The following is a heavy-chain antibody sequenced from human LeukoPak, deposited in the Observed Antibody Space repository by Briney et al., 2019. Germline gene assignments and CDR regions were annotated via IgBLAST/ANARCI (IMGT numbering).Heavy chain of an antibody. D-gene: IGHD2-2*01. J-gene: IGHJ6*02. V-gene: IGHV3-74*01. Sequence: GGSPRLSCAASGFTFSNHWMLWVRQAPGKGLMWVSLISTDGKSTRYAESVKGRFTISRDNAKNALYLQMDILRVEDTALYFCVRDYQFIQEVWGQGTTVTVSS. CDR3: VRDYQFIQEV. CDR2: ISTDGKST. CDR1: GFTFSNHW.